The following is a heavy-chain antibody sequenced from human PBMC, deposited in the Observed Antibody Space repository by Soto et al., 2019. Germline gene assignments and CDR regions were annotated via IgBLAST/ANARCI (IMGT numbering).Heavy chain of an antibody. CDR1: GFTFSSYG. D-gene: IGHD3-3*01. J-gene: IGHJ4*02. Sequence: PGGSLRLSCAASGFTFSSYGMHWVRQAPGKGLEWVAVIWYDGSNKYYADSVKGRFTISRDNSKNTLYLQMNSLRAEDTAVYYCARVAQLRFLVALDYWGQGTLVTVSS. CDR2: IWYDGSNK. CDR3: ARVAQLRFLVALDY. V-gene: IGHV3-33*01.